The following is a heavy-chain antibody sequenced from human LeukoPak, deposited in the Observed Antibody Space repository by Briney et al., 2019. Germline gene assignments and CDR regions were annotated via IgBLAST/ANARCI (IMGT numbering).Heavy chain of an antibody. CDR2: IYYSGST. D-gene: IGHD2-15*01. CDR1: GGSISSYY. CDR3: ARSWGYCSDGSCSPFDY. V-gene: IGHV4-59*01. J-gene: IGHJ4*02. Sequence: SETLSLTCTVSGGSISSYYWSWIRQPPGKGLEWIGYIYYSGSTNYNPSLKSRVTISVDTSKNQFSLKLSSVTAADTAVYYCARSWGYCSDGSCSPFDYWGQGTLVTVSS.